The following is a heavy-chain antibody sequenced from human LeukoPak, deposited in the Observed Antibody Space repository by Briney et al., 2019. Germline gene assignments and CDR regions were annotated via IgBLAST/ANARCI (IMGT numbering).Heavy chain of an antibody. J-gene: IGHJ5*01. V-gene: IGHV3-23*01. CDR2: INANSGTT. CDR3: AKPISGGLAVTADWFHP. Sequence: GGSLRLSCTASGFSFSVYAMSWLRQPPGKGLEWVSTINANSGTTSYSASVRGRFTISRDNSKNTLYLQLNTLRADDTATYYCAKPISGGLAVTADWFHPWGQGTLVVVSS. D-gene: IGHD6-19*01. CDR1: GFSFSVYA.